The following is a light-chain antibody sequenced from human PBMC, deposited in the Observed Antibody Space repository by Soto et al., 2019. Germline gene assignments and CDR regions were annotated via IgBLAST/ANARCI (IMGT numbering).Light chain of an antibody. Sequence: DIQMTQSPSSVSASVGDRVTITCRASQGISSRLAWYQQKPGKAPNLLIYAASRLQSGVPSRFSGTGSGTDFTLTISSLQPEDFGIYYCQQADSFPLTFGGGTKVEVK. V-gene: IGKV1-12*01. CDR2: AAS. J-gene: IGKJ4*01. CDR1: QGISSR. CDR3: QQADSFPLT.